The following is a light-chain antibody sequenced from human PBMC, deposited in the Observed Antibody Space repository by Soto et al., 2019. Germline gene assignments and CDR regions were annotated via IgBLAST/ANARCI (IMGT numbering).Light chain of an antibody. CDR2: DVN. Sequence: QSALTQPASVSGSPGQSITISCTGSSRDIGAYDYVSWYQQHPGKAPKFMIYDVNNRHSGVYDRFSGSKSCYTASLAISGLQVEDEADYYCISYTTSSTYVFGPGTKLTVL. J-gene: IGLJ1*01. CDR1: SRDIGAYDY. V-gene: IGLV2-14*01. CDR3: ISYTTSSTYV.